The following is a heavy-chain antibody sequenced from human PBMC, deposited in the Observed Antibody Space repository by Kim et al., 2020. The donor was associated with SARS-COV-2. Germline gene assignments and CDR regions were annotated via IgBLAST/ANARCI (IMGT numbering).Heavy chain of an antibody. CDR1: GFTVSSNY. J-gene: IGHJ6*02. CDR3: ARVRGYSYGYAYYYYYYGMDV. V-gene: IGHV3-53*01. Sequence: GGSLRLSCAASGFTVSSNYMSWVRQAPGKGLEWVSVIYSGGSTYYADSVKGRFTISRDNSKNTLYLQMNSLRAEDTAVYYCARVRGYSYGYAYYYYYYGMDVWGQGTTVTVSS. CDR2: IYSGGST. D-gene: IGHD5-18*01.